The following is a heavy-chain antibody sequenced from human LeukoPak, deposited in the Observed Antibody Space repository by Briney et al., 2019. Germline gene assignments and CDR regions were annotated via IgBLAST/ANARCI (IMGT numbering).Heavy chain of an antibody. V-gene: IGHV1-58*01. J-gene: IGHJ5*02. CDR1: GFTFTSRSA. CDR2: IVVDSDNT. D-gene: IGHD6-13*01. CDR3: AAPYTSSWFDL. Sequence: SVKVSCKASGFTFTSRSAVQWVRQARGQRLEWIGWIVVDSDNTNYAENFQEGVTITRDMSASTSYMELSSLRSEDTAVYFCAAPYTSSWFDLWGQGTLVTVSS.